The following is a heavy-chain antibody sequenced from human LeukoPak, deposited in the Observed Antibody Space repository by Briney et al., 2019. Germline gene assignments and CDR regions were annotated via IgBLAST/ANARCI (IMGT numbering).Heavy chain of an antibody. V-gene: IGHV3-9*01. J-gene: IGHJ4*02. CDR1: GFTFDDYA. D-gene: IGHD3-3*01. Sequence: GGSLRLSCAASGFTFDDYAMHWVRQAPGKGLEWVSGISWNSGSIGYADSVKGRFTISRDNAKNSLYLQMNSLRAEDTALYYCAKDAHLPYYDFWSGYYTGFDYWGRGTLVTVSS. CDR2: ISWNSGSI. CDR3: AKDAHLPYYDFWSGYYTGFDY.